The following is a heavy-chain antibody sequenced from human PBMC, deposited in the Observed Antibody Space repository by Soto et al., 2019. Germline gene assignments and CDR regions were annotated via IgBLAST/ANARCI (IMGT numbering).Heavy chain of an antibody. CDR2: INPNSGGT. V-gene: IGHV1-2*02. CDR3: AKSGPYYDSHQGDY. J-gene: IGHJ4*02. D-gene: IGHD3-22*01. CDR1: GYTFTGYY. Sequence: WASVKVSCKASGYTFTGYYMHWVRQAPGQGLEWMGWINPNSGGTNYAQKFQGRVTMTRDTSISTAYMELSRLRSDDTAVYYCAKSGPYYDSHQGDYWGQGTLVTVSS.